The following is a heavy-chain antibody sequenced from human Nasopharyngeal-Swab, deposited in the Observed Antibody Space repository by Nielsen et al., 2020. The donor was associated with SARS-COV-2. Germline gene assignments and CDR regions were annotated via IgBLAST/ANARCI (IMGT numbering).Heavy chain of an antibody. CDR3: ARDRGTNSSVGTGYYFDY. J-gene: IGHJ4*02. D-gene: IGHD3/OR15-3a*01. CDR2: TYYRSKWYN. Sequence: WIRQSPSRGLEWLGRTYYRSKWYNDYAVSVKSRITINPDTSKNQFSLHLNSVTPEDTAVYYCARDRGTNSSVGTGYYFDYWGQGSLVTVSS. V-gene: IGHV6-1*01.